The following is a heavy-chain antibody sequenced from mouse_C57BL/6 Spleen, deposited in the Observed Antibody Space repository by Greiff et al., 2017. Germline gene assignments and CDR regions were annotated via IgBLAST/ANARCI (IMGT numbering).Heavy chain of an antibody. CDR2: IDPSDSET. V-gene: IGHV1-52*01. J-gene: IGHJ2*01. CDR3: ARDYGSSPDYFDY. Sequence: VKLQQPGAELVRPGSSVKLSCKASGYTFTSYWMHWVKQRPIQGLEWIGNIDPSDSETHYNQKFKDKATLTVDKSSSTAYMQLSSLTSEDSAVYYCARDYGSSPDYFDYWGQGTTRTVSS. D-gene: IGHD1-1*01. CDR1: GYTFTSYW.